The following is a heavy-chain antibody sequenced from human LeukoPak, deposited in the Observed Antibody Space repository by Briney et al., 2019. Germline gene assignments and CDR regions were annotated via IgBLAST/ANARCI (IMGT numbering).Heavy chain of an antibody. Sequence: PSETLSLTCTVSGGSISSGDYYWSWICQPPGKGLEWIGYIYYSGSSNYNPSLKSRVTISVDTSKNQFSLKLRSVTAADTAVYFCARLGGDGFDYWGQGTLVAVSS. V-gene: IGHV4-30-4*01. CDR1: GGSISSGDYY. CDR3: ARLGGDGFDY. J-gene: IGHJ4*02. CDR2: IYYSGSS. D-gene: IGHD4-17*01.